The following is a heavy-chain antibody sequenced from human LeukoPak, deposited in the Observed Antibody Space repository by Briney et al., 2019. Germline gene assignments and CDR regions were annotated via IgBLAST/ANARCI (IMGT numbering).Heavy chain of an antibody. CDR3: ATHSSCWYHPGVDY. D-gene: IGHD6-19*01. CDR1: GFTFSSYA. V-gene: IGHV3-23*01. CDR2: ISSSGDST. J-gene: IGHJ4*02. Sequence: GGSLRLSCAASGFTFSSYAMSWVRQTPGKGLEWVSSISSSGDSTYYTDSVKGQFTISRDNSKNTLYLQMNSLRAEDTAVYYCATHSSCWYHPGVDYWGQGTLVTVSS.